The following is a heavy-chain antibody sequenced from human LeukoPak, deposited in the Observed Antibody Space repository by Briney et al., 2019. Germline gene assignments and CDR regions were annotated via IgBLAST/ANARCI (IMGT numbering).Heavy chain of an antibody. J-gene: IGHJ4*02. V-gene: IGHV1-69*13. CDR3: ARSRFPNWIQLWSEFDY. CDR1: GGTFSSYA. Sequence: ASVKVSCKASGGTFSSYAISWVRQAPGQGLEWMGGIIPIFGTANYAQKFQGRVTITADESTSTAYMELSSLRSEDTAVYYCARSRFPNWIQLWSEFDYWGREPWSPSPQ. CDR2: IIPIFGTA. D-gene: IGHD5-18*01.